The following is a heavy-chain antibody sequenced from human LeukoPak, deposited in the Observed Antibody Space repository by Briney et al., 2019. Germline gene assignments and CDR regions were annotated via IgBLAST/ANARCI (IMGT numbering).Heavy chain of an antibody. CDR3: ARHDYGGNSGPYYFDY. J-gene: IGHJ4*02. CDR2: IYYSGST. D-gene: IGHD4-23*01. CDR1: GGSISSYY. Sequence: SETLSLTCTVSGGSISSYYWSWIRQPPGKGLEWIGYIYYSGSTNYNPSLKSRVTIPVDTSKNQFSLKLSSVTAADTAVYYCARHDYGGNSGPYYFDYWGQGTLVTVSS. V-gene: IGHV4-59*08.